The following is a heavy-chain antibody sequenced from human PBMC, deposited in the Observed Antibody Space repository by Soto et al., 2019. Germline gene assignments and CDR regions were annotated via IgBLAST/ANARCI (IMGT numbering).Heavy chain of an antibody. J-gene: IGHJ4*02. CDR2: IYSSGAT. CDR3: ARGITGTTFDY. Sequence: GGSLRLSCIPSGFIVSHNYMSWVRQAPGTGLEWVSVIYSSGATYYADSAKGRFTISRDDSKNTLYLQMNSLRAEDTAVYYCARGITGTTFDYWGQGTLVTVSS. D-gene: IGHD1-20*01. V-gene: IGHV3-53*01. CDR1: GFIVSHNY.